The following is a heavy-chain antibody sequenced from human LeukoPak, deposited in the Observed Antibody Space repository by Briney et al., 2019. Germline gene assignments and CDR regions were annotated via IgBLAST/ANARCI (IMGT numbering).Heavy chain of an antibody. CDR1: GYTLTELS. Sequence: ASVKVSCKVSGYTLTELSMHWVRQAPGKGLEWMGGFDPEDGETIYAQEFQGRVTMTEDTSTDTAYMELSSLRSEDTAVYYCATYLANVWAFDIWGQGTMVTVSS. J-gene: IGHJ3*02. CDR2: FDPEDGET. CDR3: ATYLANVWAFDI. D-gene: IGHD2-21*01. V-gene: IGHV1-24*01.